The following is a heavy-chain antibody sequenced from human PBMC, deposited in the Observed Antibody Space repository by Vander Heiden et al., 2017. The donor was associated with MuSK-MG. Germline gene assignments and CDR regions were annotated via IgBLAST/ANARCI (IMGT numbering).Heavy chain of an antibody. CDR2: MNPNSGNT. CDR1: GYTFTSYD. J-gene: IGHJ4*02. V-gene: IGHV1-8*01. Sequence: QVQLVQSGAEVKKPGASVKVSCKASGYTFTSYDINWVRQATGQGLEWMGWMNPNSGNTGYAQKFQGRVTMTRNTSISTADMELSSMSSEDTAVYYCARCKPYYDSSGYYCPLWGQGTLVAVYS. CDR3: ARCKPYYDSSGYYCPL. D-gene: IGHD3-22*01.